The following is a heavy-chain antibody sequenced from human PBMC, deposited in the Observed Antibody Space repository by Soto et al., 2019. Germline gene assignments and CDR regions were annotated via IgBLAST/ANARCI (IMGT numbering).Heavy chain of an antibody. Sequence: EVQVLESGGGLVQPGGSLRLSCVVSGFTFSSYAMNWVRQAPGKGPEWVSGIGGGGDKTYYADSVKGRFTISRDDSKSTLFLHMNSLRAEDTAVYYCAKWTYLDFWGQGTRVTVSS. D-gene: IGHD5-12*01. CDR1: GFTFSSYA. V-gene: IGHV3-23*01. CDR3: AKWTYLDF. J-gene: IGHJ4*02. CDR2: IGGGGDKT.